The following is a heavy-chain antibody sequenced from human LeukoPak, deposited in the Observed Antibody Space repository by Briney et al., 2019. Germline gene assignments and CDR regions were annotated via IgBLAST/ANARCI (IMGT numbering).Heavy chain of an antibody. CDR1: GYTFTVYY. CDR2: INPKSGGT. D-gene: IGHD6-13*01. Sequence: ASVTVSCKASGYTFTVYYMHWVRQAPGQGLEWMGWINPKSGGTNYAQKFQGRVTMTRDTSISTAHMELSRLRSDDTAVYYCARDGGIAVAGRFDYWGQGTLVTVSS. CDR3: ARDGGIAVAGRFDY. V-gene: IGHV1-2*02. J-gene: IGHJ4*02.